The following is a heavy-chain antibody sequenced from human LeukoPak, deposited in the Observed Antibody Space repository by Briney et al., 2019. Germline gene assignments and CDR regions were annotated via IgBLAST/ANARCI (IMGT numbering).Heavy chain of an antibody. CDR3: ARDGSGSPSYYYYYYYMDV. D-gene: IGHD3-10*01. CDR2: INPNSGGT. J-gene: IGHJ6*03. Sequence: ASVKVSCKASGYTFTGYYMHWVRQAPGQGLEWMGWINPNSGGTNYAQKFQGRVTMTRDTSISTAYMELSRLRSDDTAVYYCARDGSGSPSYYYYYYYMDVWGKGTTVTVSS. V-gene: IGHV1-2*02. CDR1: GYTFTGYY.